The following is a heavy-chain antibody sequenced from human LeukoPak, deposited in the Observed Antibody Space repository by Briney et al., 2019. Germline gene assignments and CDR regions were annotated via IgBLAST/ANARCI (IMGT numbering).Heavy chain of an antibody. CDR2: IYYSGST. CDR1: GGSISSSSYY. J-gene: IGHJ4*02. CDR3: ASPSNILTRRVWDY. Sequence: PSETLSLTCTVSGGSISSSSYYWGWIRQPPGKGLEWIGSIYYSGSTYYNPSLKSRVTISVDTSKNQFSLKLSSVTAADTAVYYCASPSNILTRRVWDYWGQGTLVTVSS. V-gene: IGHV4-39*01. D-gene: IGHD3-9*01.